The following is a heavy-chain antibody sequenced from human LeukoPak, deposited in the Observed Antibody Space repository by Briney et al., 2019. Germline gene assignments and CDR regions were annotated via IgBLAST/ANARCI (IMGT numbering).Heavy chain of an antibody. D-gene: IGHD6-19*01. CDR2: ISRVSDNI. Sequence: PGGSLRLSCAASGFTFSNFTMNWVRQAPGKGLEVISHISRVSDNIFYADSVKGRFTISGDNSRNTLYLHMNSLRAEDTAVYYCGNWDGSYSNGWYDYWGQGTLVTVSS. CDR3: GNWDGSYSNGWYDY. CDR1: GFTFSNFT. V-gene: IGHV3-23*01. J-gene: IGHJ4*02.